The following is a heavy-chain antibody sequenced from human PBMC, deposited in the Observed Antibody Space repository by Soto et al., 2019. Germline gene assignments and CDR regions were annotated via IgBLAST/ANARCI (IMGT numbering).Heavy chain of an antibody. CDR3: ARVATVPAFDI. V-gene: IGHV4-39*01. CDR2: IYYSGST. D-gene: IGHD5-12*01. CDR1: GGSISSSSYY. Sequence: SETPSLTCNVSGGSISSSSYYWGWIRQPTGKGLERKGRIYYSGSTYPNPSLKSRVTISVDTSKNQFSLKLSSVSAADTAVYYCARVATVPAFDIWGQGTMVTVS. J-gene: IGHJ3*02.